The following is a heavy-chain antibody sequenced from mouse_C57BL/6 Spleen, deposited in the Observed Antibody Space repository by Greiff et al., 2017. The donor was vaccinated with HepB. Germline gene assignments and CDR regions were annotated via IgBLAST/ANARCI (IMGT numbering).Heavy chain of an antibody. V-gene: IGHV1-69*01. CDR3: AILYYYGSSTDAY. CDR2: IDPSDSYT. CDR1: GYTFTSYW. J-gene: IGHJ3*01. Sequence: VQLQQPGAELVMPGASVKLSCKASGYTFTSYWMHWVKQRPGQGLEWIGEIDPSDSYTNYNQKFKGKSTLTVDTSSSTAYMQLSSLTSEDSAVYYCAILYYYGSSTDAYWGQGTLVTVSA. D-gene: IGHD1-1*01.